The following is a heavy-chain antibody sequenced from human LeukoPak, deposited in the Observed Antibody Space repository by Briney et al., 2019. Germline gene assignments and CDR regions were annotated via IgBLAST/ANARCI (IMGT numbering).Heavy chain of an antibody. V-gene: IGHV3-23*01. J-gene: IGHJ4*02. CDR2: ITSSSSYI. Sequence: GGSLRLSCAASGFTFSSYGMSWVRQAPGKGLEWVSSITSSSSYIYYADSVKGRFTISRDNSKNTLYLQMNSLRAEDTAVYYCAKDTSSSWGYYFDYWGQGTLVTVSS. CDR3: AKDTSSSWGYYFDY. D-gene: IGHD6-13*01. CDR1: GFTFSSYG.